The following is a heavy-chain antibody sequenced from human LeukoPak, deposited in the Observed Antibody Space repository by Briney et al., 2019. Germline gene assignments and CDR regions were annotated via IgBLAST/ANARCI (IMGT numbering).Heavy chain of an antibody. CDR2: IYTSGST. CDR1: GGSISSYY. V-gene: IGHV4-4*07. D-gene: IGHD3-3*01. J-gene: IGHJ6*03. CDR3: ARDSLRFLEWPYYYYMDV. Sequence: SETLSLTCTVSGGSISSYYWSWLRQPAGKGLEWIGRIYTSGSTNYNPSLKSRVTMSVDTSKNQFSLKLSSVTAADTAVYYCARDSLRFLEWPYYYYMDVWGKGTTVTVSS.